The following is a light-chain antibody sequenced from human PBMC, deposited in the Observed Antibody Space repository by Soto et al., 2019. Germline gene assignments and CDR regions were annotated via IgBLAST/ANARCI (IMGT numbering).Light chain of an antibody. J-gene: IGLJ1*01. Sequence: QSVLTQPPSVSGAPGQRVTISRTGSSSNIGAGYDVHWYQQLPGTAPKLLIYHNSNRPSGVPDRFSGSKSGTSASLAITGLQAEDEADYYCQSYDSSLSGSRVFGTGTKLTVL. CDR1: SSNIGAGYD. V-gene: IGLV1-40*01. CDR3: QSYDSSLSGSRV. CDR2: HNS.